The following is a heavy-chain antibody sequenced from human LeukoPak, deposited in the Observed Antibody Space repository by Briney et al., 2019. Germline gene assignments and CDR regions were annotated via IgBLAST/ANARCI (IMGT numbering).Heavy chain of an antibody. V-gene: IGHV1-2*06. Sequence: ASVKVSCKASGYTFTGYYMHWVRQAPGQGLGWMGRINPNSGGTNYAQKFQGRVTMTRDTSTSTVYMELSSLRSEDTAVYYCARGVSSGGSPDIWGQGTMVTVSS. CDR3: ARGVSSGGSPDI. CDR1: GYTFTGYY. J-gene: IGHJ3*02. CDR2: INPNSGGT. D-gene: IGHD2-15*01.